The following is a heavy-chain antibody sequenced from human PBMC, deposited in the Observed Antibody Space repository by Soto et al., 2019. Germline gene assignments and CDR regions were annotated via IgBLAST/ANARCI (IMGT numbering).Heavy chain of an antibody. J-gene: IGHJ4*02. Sequence: ASVKVSCKACGYTFSSYAMHWVRQAPGQRLEWMGWINAGNGNTKYSQKFQGRVTITRDTSASTAYMELSSLRSEDTAVYYCARSPRFSYHSDNSGYRTVKNLDYWGQGTLVTVSS. CDR1: GYTFSSYA. CDR2: INAGNGNT. D-gene: IGHD3-22*01. V-gene: IGHV1-3*01. CDR3: ARSPRFSYHSDNSGYRTVKNLDY.